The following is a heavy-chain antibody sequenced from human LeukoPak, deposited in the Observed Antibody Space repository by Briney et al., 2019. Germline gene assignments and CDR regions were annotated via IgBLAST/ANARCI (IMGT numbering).Heavy chain of an antibody. Sequence: SVKVSCKASGGTFSSYAISWVRQAPGQGLEWMGGIIPIFGTANYAQKFQGRVTITADESTSTAYMELSSLRSEDTAVYYCARGVSYGSAPNWFDPWGQGTLVTVSS. V-gene: IGHV1-69*13. CDR3: ARGVSYGSAPNWFDP. CDR2: IIPIFGTA. D-gene: IGHD3-10*01. J-gene: IGHJ5*02. CDR1: GGTFSSYA.